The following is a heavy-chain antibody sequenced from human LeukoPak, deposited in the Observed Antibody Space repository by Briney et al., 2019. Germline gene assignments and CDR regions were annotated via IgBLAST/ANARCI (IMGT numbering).Heavy chain of an antibody. CDR2: ISSSSSYI. CDR1: GFTFSSYS. Sequence: GGSLRLSCAASGFTFSSYSMNWVRQAPGKGLEWVSSISSSSSYIYYADSVKGRFTISRDNAKNSLYLQMNSLRAEDTAVYYRARDNLVVGALDWGQGTLVTVSS. CDR3: ARDNLVVGALD. D-gene: IGHD1-26*01. V-gene: IGHV3-21*01. J-gene: IGHJ4*02.